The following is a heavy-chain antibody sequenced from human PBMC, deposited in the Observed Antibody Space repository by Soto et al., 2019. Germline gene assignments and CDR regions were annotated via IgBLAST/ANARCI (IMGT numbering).Heavy chain of an antibody. CDR2: IYYSGST. J-gene: IGHJ4*02. Sequence: SETLSLTCTVSGGSISSYYWSWIRQPPGKGLEWIGYIYYSGSTNYNPSLKSRVTMTRNTSISTAYMELSSLRSEDTAVYYCARARDGYDLHYWGQGTLVTVSS. CDR1: GGSISSYY. D-gene: IGHD5-12*01. V-gene: IGHV4-59*01. CDR3: ARARDGYDLHY.